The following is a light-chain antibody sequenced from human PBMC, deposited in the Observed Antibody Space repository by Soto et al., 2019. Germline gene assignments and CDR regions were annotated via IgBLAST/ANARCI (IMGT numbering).Light chain of an antibody. CDR3: CSYAADNTLI. CDR2: EGS. V-gene: IGLV2-23*01. J-gene: IGLJ2*01. CDR1: SSDIGKYNL. Sequence: QSALTQPASVSGSPGQSITIACTGTSSDIGKYNLVSWYQQHPGKAPKFIIYEGSKRPSGVSNRFSGSKSGNTASLTISGLQAEDEADYYCCSYAADNTLIFVGGTKLTVL.